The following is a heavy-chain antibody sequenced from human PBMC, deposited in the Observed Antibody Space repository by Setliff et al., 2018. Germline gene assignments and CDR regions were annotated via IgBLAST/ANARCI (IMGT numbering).Heavy chain of an antibody. V-gene: IGHV1-8*02. CDR1: GYTFTSYD. Sequence: ASVKVSCKASGYTFTSYDINWVRQATGQGLEWMGWMNPNSGNTGHAQKFQGRVTMTRNTSISTAYMELSSLRSEDTAVYYCATYCSGGSCYSFLYNYYYYGMDVWGQGTTVTVSS. J-gene: IGHJ6*02. CDR3: ATYCSGGSCYSFLYNYYYYGMDV. D-gene: IGHD2-15*01. CDR2: MNPNSGNT.